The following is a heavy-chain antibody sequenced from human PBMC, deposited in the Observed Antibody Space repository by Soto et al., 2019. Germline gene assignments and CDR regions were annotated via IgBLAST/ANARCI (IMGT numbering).Heavy chain of an antibody. CDR3: DRVAAWEWFDP. Sequence: SETLSLTCAVSGDSVSRGGSSWSWIRQSPGKGLEWLGYIYNSGSTYYNPSLRGRASISIDRSRNQFSLELTSVTAADTALYYCDRVAAWEWFDPWGQGILVTVSS. D-gene: IGHD6-13*01. CDR1: GDSVSRGGSS. V-gene: IGHV4-30-2*06. J-gene: IGHJ5*01. CDR2: IYNSGST.